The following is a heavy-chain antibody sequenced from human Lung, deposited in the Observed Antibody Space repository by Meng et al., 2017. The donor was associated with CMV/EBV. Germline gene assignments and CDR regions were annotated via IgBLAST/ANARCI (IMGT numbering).Heavy chain of an antibody. CDR3: ARGNGWRFDY. CDR1: WYTFTSSS. J-gene: IGHJ4*02. Sequence: VQLVQSGTGLKKPGDSLKVSCQAAWYTFTSSSMNWVRHAPGQGLEWMGWININTGNPTYAQGFTGRFVFSLDTSVSTAYLQIDSLKADDTAVYYCARGNGWRFDYWGQGTLVTVSS. CDR2: ININTGNP. V-gene: IGHV7-4-1*01. D-gene: IGHD6-19*01.